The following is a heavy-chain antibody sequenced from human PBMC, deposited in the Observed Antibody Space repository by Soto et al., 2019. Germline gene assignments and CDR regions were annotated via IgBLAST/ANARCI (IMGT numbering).Heavy chain of an antibody. CDR3: ARGAFHNYYVDY. CDR2: IKGDESTT. CDR1: GFTFSTYR. V-gene: IGHV3-74*01. Sequence: EVQLVESGGDSVQPGGSLRLSCAASGFTFSTYRMHWVRQAPGEGLLWVSRIKGDESTTSSADSVKGRFTISRDNAKNTVYLHMNSLRADDTAVYYCARGAFHNYYVDYWGQGTLVTVSS. J-gene: IGHJ4*02. D-gene: IGHD3-16*01.